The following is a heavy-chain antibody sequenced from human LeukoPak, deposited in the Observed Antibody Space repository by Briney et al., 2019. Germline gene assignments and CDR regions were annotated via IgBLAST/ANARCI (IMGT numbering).Heavy chain of an antibody. D-gene: IGHD3-3*01. CDR3: ARVPYYDFWSGYYKIPWDYYYYGMDV. CDR1: GFTFSSYA. V-gene: IGHV3-30*04. Sequence: GGSLGLSCAASGFTFSSYAMHWVRQAPGKGLEWVAVISYDGSNKYYADSVKGRFTISRDNSENTLYLQMNSLRAEDTAVYYCARVPYYDFWSGYYKIPWDYYYYGMDVWGQGTTVTVSS. CDR2: ISYDGSNK. J-gene: IGHJ6*02.